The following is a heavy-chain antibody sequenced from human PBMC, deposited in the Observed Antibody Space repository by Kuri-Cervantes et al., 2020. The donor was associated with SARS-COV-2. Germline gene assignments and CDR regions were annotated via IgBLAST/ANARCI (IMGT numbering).Heavy chain of an antibody. Sequence: GGSLRLSCAASGFTFSSYGMHWVRQAPGKGLEWVAVIWYDGSNKYYADSVKGRFTISRDNAKNSLYLQMNSLRAEDTAVYYCTTSMIVSAAHYFDYWGQGILVTVSS. CDR3: TTSMIVSAAHYFDY. J-gene: IGHJ4*02. CDR2: IWYDGSNK. D-gene: IGHD3-22*01. CDR1: GFTFSSYG. V-gene: IGHV3-33*03.